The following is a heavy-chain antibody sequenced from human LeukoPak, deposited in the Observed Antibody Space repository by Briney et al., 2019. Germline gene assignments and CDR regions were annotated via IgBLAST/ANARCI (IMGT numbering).Heavy chain of an antibody. CDR1: GYTFTAYY. Sequence: GASVKVSCKASGYTFTAYYMHWVRQPPGQGLEWMGWINPNSGGTNYAQKFQGRVTMTRDTSISTAYMELSRLRSDDTAVYYCARDRVVVPAAFDYWGQGTLVTVSS. CDR2: INPNSGGT. V-gene: IGHV1-2*02. J-gene: IGHJ4*02. D-gene: IGHD2-2*01. CDR3: ARDRVVVPAAFDY.